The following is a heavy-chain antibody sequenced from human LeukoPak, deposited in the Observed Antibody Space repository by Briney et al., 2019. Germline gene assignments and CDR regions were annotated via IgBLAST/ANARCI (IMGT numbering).Heavy chain of an antibody. CDR3: AKWDYYDSSGEDYFDY. D-gene: IGHD3-22*01. CDR2: ISFDGSNE. CDR1: GFSFSSYG. V-gene: IGHV3-30*18. Sequence: HPGGSLRLSCAASGFSFSSYGMHWVRQAPGKGLEWVAVISFDGSNEYYADSVKGRFTISRDNSKNTLYLQMNSLRAEDTAVYYCAKWDYYDSSGEDYFDYWGQGTLVTVSS. J-gene: IGHJ4*02.